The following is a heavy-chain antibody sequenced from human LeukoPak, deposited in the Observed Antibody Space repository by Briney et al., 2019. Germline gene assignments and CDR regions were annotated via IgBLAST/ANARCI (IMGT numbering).Heavy chain of an antibody. D-gene: IGHD2-2*01. CDR3: ARGRRIFCSSTSCYSRGWFDP. CDR2: INPSGGST. Sequence: ASVKVSCKASGYTFTSYYMHWVRQAPGQGLEWMGIINPSGGSTSYAQKFQGRVTVTRDTSTSTVYMELSSLRSEDTAVYYCARGRRIFCSSTSCYSRGWFDPWGQGTLVTVSS. V-gene: IGHV1-46*01. J-gene: IGHJ5*02. CDR1: GYTFTSYY.